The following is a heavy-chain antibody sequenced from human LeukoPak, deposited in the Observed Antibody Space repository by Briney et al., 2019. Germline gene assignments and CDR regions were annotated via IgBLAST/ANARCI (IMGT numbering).Heavy chain of an antibody. CDR3: ARSGLGEWELQDY. J-gene: IGHJ4*02. V-gene: IGHV1-2*06. Sequence: ASVKVSCTASGYTFTGYYVHWVRQAPGQGLEWMGRINPNSGDTNYAQKFQGRVTMTRDTSISTAYMELSRLRSDDTAVYYCARSGLGEWELQDYWGQGTLVTVSS. D-gene: IGHD1-26*01. CDR1: GYTFTGYY. CDR2: INPNSGDT.